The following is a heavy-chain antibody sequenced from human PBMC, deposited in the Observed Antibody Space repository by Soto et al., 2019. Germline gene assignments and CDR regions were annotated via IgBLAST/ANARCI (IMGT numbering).Heavy chain of an antibody. CDR1: GYSNSGGYY. CDR3: ARAARHILDS. V-gene: IGHV4-38-2*01. J-gene: IGHJ4*02. Sequence: SETLSLTCAVSGYSNSGGYYWGWIRQPPGKGLEWIGSIYHSGSTYYNPSLKSRVTMSVDTSKNQFSLKLSSVTAADTAVYYCARAARHILDSWGQGTLVTVSS. D-gene: IGHD6-6*01. CDR2: IYHSGST.